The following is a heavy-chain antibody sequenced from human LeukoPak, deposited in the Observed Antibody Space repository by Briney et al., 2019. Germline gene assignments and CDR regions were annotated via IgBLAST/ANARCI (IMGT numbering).Heavy chain of an antibody. CDR2: IKQDGSEK. CDR3: ARDFGGPGDI. D-gene: IGHD3-10*01. V-gene: IGHV3-7*01. J-gene: IGHJ3*02. CDR1: GFTFSSYL. Sequence: GGSLRLSCAASGFTFSSYLMGWVRQAPGKGLEWVANIKQDGSEKYYVDSVKGRFTISRDNAKNSLYLQMNSLRAEDTAVYYCARDFGGPGDIWGQGTMVTVSS.